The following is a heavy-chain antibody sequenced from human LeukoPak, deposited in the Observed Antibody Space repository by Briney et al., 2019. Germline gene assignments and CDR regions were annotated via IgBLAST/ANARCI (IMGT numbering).Heavy chain of an antibody. Sequence: QSGGSLRLSCAASGFTFSSYAMSWVRQAPGKGLEWVSAISGSGGSTYYADSVKGRFTISRGNSKNTLYLQMNSLRAEDTAVYYCAKNLLRFLEWLCPVDYWGQGTLVTVSS. J-gene: IGHJ4*02. D-gene: IGHD3-3*01. CDR3: AKNLLRFLEWLCPVDY. CDR2: ISGSGGST. CDR1: GFTFSSYA. V-gene: IGHV3-23*01.